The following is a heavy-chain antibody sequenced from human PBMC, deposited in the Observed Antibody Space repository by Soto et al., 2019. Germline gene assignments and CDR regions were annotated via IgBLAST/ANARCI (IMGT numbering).Heavy chain of an antibody. Sequence: QVQLVQSGAEVKKPGASVKVSCKASGYTFTSYGISWVRQAPGQGLEWMGWISAYNGNTNYAQKLQGRVTMTTDTSTSTAYMELRSLKSDDTAVYYCARDPRDIVLVPAEGFDYWGQGTLVTVSS. CDR1: GYTFTSYG. CDR2: ISAYNGNT. J-gene: IGHJ4*02. V-gene: IGHV1-18*01. CDR3: ARDPRDIVLVPAEGFDY. D-gene: IGHD2-2*01.